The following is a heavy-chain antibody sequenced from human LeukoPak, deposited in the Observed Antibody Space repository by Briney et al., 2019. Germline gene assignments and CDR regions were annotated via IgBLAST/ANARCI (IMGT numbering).Heavy chain of an antibody. J-gene: IGHJ4*02. CDR1: GGSFSGYY. V-gene: IGHV4-34*01. CDR2: INHSGGT. D-gene: IGHD6-13*01. CDR3: ARGQYSSTWYDY. Sequence: PSETLSLTCAAYGGSFSGYYWTWIRQPPGEGLEWIGEINHSGGTNYNPSLKSRVTISVDTSKNQFSLRLSSVTAADTAVYYCARGQYSSTWYDYWGQGTLVTVSS.